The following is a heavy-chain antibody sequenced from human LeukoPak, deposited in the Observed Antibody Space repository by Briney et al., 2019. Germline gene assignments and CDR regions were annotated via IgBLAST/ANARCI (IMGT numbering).Heavy chain of an antibody. V-gene: IGHV3-23*01. D-gene: IGHD4-23*01. CDR2: IDDNGDNT. J-gene: IGHJ4*02. Sequence: PGGSLRLSCAASGFTFSSYAMSWVRQAPGKGLEWVSPIDDNGDNTYYADSVKGRFTISRDNSKNTLYLQMNSLRAEGTAVYYCAKYDYGGNPNEYYFDYWGQGTLVTVSS. CDR3: AKYDYGGNPNEYYFDY. CDR1: GFTFSSYA.